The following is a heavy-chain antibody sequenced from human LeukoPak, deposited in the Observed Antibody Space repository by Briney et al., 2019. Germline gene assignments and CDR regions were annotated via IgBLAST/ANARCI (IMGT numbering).Heavy chain of an antibody. D-gene: IGHD3-22*01. CDR1: GFTFSSYA. CDR2: ISGSGGST. CDR3: ARDLKRYDSSGISDY. Sequence: HTGGSLRLSCAASGFTFSSYAMSWVRQAPGKGLEWVSAISGSGGSTYYADSVKGRFTISRDNSKNTLYLQMNSLRAEDTAVYYCARDLKRYDSSGISDYWGQGTLVTVSS. J-gene: IGHJ4*02. V-gene: IGHV3-23*01.